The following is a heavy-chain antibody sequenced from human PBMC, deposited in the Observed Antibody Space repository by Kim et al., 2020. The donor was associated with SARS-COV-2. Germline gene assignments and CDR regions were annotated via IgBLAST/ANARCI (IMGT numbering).Heavy chain of an antibody. V-gene: IGHV3-53*01. CDR3: ARGGYSYGHNWFDP. CDR2: IYSGGST. Sequence: GGSLRLSCAASGFTVSSNYMSWVRQAPGKGLEWVSVIYSGGSTYYADSVKGRFTISRDNSKNTLYLQMNSLRAEDTAVYYCARGGYSYGHNWFDPWGQGTLVTVSS. CDR1: GFTVSSNY. J-gene: IGHJ5*02. D-gene: IGHD5-18*01.